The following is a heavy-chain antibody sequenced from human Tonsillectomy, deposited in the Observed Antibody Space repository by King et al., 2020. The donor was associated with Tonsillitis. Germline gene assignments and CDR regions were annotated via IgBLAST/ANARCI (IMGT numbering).Heavy chain of an antibody. V-gene: IGHV3-21*01. CDR3: ARGGAGTTVEIDY. J-gene: IGHJ4*02. Sequence: VQLVESGGGLVKPGGSLRLSCAASGFTFSSYCMNCVRQAPGKGPEWVSSITSSSSYIFYADSVKGRFTISRDNAKNSLYLQMNSLRAEDTAVYYWARGGAGTTVEIDYWGQGTLVTVSS. CDR1: GFTFSSYC. CDR2: ITSSSSYI. D-gene: IGHD1-1*01.